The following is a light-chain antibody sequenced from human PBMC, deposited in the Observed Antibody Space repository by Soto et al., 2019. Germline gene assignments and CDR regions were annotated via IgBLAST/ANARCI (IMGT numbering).Light chain of an antibody. V-gene: IGKV1-5*03. CDR3: QQYNNYLLT. CDR1: QSISSW. Sequence: DIQMTQSPSTLSASVGDRVTITCRASQSISSWLAWYQQKPGKAPKLLIYKASSLESGVPSRFSGSGSGTEFTFSFSSLQPDDFPTYYCQQYNNYLLTFGQGTKVEIK. CDR2: KAS. J-gene: IGKJ1*01.